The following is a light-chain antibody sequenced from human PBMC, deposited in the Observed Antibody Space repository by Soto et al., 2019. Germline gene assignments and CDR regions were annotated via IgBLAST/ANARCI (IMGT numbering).Light chain of an antibody. CDR3: QQYNNWPLT. CDR2: GPS. CDR1: QSVSSN. J-gene: IGKJ4*01. Sequence: EIVMTQSPATLSVSPGERATLSCRASQSVSSNLAWYQQKPGQAPRLLIYGPSTRATGIPARFSGSGSGTEFTLTSSSLQLEDFAVYYCQQYNNWPLTFGGGTKVEIK. V-gene: IGKV3-15*01.